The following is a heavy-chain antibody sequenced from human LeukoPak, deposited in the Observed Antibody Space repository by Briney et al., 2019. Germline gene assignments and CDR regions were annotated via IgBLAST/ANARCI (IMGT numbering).Heavy chain of an antibody. J-gene: IGHJ4*02. Sequence: ASVKVSCKASGYTFTGYYIHWVRQAPGQGLEWMGWINSNSGGTNYAQKFQGRVNMTGDTSISTAYMELRRLTSDDTAVYYCARDGDRSGNYYTDYWGQGTLVTVSS. D-gene: IGHD3-10*01. CDR1: GYTFTGYY. CDR2: INSNSGGT. V-gene: IGHV1-2*02. CDR3: ARDGDRSGNYYTDY.